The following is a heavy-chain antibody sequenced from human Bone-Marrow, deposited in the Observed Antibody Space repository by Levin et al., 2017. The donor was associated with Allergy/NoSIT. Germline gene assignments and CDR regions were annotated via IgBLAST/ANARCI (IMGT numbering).Heavy chain of an antibody. D-gene: IGHD2/OR15-2a*01. CDR3: VKSRSSISPEYFLLGY. CDR2: INSNGAAT. V-gene: IGHV3-23*01. Sequence: SGGSLRLSCAASGFTFSSSVMTWVRQAPGKGLEWVSAINSNGAATNYADSVKGRFTISRDNSRDTLYLQMNSLRAEDTAVYYCVKSRSSISPEYFLLGYWGQGTLVTVSS. CDR1: GFTFSSSV. J-gene: IGHJ4*02.